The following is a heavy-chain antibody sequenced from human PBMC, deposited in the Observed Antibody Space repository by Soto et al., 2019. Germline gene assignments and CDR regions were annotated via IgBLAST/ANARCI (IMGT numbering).Heavy chain of an antibody. CDR3: ATGGGWLQNSNLRGLYFDY. J-gene: IGHJ4*02. CDR2: ISYTGSA. V-gene: IGHV4-59*01. Sequence: SETLSLTCSVSGGSIRGSYCSWIRQPPEKGLEWIASISYTGSATHNPSLKSRVSVSVDTTENQCSLKLTSVTAADTAAYYCATGGGWLQNSNLRGLYFDYWGQGALVTVSS. D-gene: IGHD6-19*01. CDR1: GGSIRGSY.